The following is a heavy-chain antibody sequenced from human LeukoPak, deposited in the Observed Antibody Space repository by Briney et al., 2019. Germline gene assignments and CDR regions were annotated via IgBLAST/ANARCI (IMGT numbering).Heavy chain of an antibody. CDR1: GFTFSSYN. J-gene: IGHJ6*02. V-gene: IGHV3-48*02. CDR2: ISSSSSTI. CDR3: ARQATSDSYYCCGMDV. Sequence: PGGSLRLSCAASGFTFSSYNMNWVRQAPGKGLEWVSYISSSSSTIYYADSVKGRFTISRDNAENSLYLQMNGLRDEDTAVYYCARQATSDSYYCCGMDVWCQGTTVTVSS.